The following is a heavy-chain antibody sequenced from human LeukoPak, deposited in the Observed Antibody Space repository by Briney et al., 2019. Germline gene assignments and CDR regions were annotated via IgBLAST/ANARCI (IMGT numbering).Heavy chain of an antibody. D-gene: IGHD2-8*01. V-gene: IGHV4-39*01. CDR2: IYYSGST. J-gene: IGHJ4*02. CDR3: ARQSTNGLLDY. CDR1: GGSISSSSYY. Sequence: PSETLSLTCTVSGGSISSSSYYWGWIRQPPGKGLEWIGSIYYSGSTYYNPSLKSRVTISVDTSKNQFSLKLSSVTAADTAVYYCARQSTNGLLDYWGQGTLVTVSS.